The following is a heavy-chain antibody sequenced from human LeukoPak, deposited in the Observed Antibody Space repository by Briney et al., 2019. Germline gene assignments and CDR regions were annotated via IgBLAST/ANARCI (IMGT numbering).Heavy chain of an antibody. Sequence: PSETLSLTCTVSGGSISSYYWSWIRQPPGKGLEWIGHIYYSGSTNYNPSLKSRVTISVDTSKNQFSLKLSSVTAADTAVYYCARQRYSSSWYGDAFDIWGQGTMVTVSS. CDR3: ARQRYSSSWYGDAFDI. D-gene: IGHD6-13*01. J-gene: IGHJ3*02. V-gene: IGHV4-59*08. CDR1: GGSISSYY. CDR2: IYYSGST.